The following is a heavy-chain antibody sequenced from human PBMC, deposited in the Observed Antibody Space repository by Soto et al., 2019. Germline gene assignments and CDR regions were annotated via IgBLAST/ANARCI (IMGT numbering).Heavy chain of an antibody. J-gene: IGHJ4*02. D-gene: IGHD5-18*01. CDR3: ARVGVDTAMDLRERYYFDY. Sequence: ASVKVSCKASGYTFTSYYVHWVRQAPGQGLEWMGIINPSGGSTSYAQKFQGRVTMTRDTSTSTVYMELSSLRSEDTAVYYCARVGVDTAMDLRERYYFDYWGQGTLVTVSS. CDR1: GYTFTSYY. V-gene: IGHV1-46*01. CDR2: INPSGGST.